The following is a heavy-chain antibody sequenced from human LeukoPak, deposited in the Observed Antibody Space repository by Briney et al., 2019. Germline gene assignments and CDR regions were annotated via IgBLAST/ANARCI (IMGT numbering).Heavy chain of an antibody. J-gene: IGHJ6*02. D-gene: IGHD1-26*01. Sequence: GASVKVSCKASGYTFTGYYMHWVRQAPGQGLEWMGWINPNSGGTNYAQKFQGWVTMTRDTSISTAYMELSRLRSDDTAVYYCARDRIPSSTWWEDYYYGMDVWGQGTTVTVSS. CDR2: INPNSGGT. V-gene: IGHV1-2*04. CDR3: ARDRIPSSTWWEDYYYGMDV. CDR1: GYTFTGYY.